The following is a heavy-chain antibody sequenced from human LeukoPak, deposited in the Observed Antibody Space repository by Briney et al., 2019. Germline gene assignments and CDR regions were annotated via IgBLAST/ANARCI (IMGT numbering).Heavy chain of an antibody. CDR1: GYSISSGYY. CDR2: IYHGGST. CDR3: ARICSSTSCLGSFDY. V-gene: IGHV4-38-2*01. J-gene: IGHJ4*02. D-gene: IGHD2-2*01. Sequence: PSETLSLTCAVSGYSISSGYYWGWIRRPPGRGLEWIGSIYHGGSTYYNPSLRSRVTISVDTSKNQFSLKLSSVTAADTAVYYCARICSSTSCLGSFDYWGQGTLVIVSS.